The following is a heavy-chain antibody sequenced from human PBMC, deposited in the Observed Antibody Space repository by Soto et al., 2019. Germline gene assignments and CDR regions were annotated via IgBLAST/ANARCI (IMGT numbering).Heavy chain of an antibody. D-gene: IGHD1-26*01. J-gene: IGHJ6*02. CDR1: GFTFSSYS. CDR3: AKTTKAVGLVAPCMDV. CDR2: ISSSSSYI. V-gene: IGHV3-21*01. Sequence: SLRLSCAASGFTFSSYSMNWVRQAPGKGLEWVSSISSSSSYIYYADSVKGRFTISRDNAKNSLYLQMNSLRAEDTAVYYCAKTTKAVGLVAPCMDVWGQGTTVTVSS.